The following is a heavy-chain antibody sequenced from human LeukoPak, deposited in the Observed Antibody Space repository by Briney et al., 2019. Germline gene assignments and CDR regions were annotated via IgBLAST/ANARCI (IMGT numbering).Heavy chain of an antibody. CDR1: GFTFGSYA. CDR3: ARGGGLDV. Sequence: GGSLRLPCAASGFTFGSYAMSWVRQAPGKGLEWVASINHNGNVNYYVDSVKGRFTISRDNAKNSLYLQMSNLRAVDTAVYFCARGGGLDVWGQGATVTVSS. V-gene: IGHV3-7*03. CDR2: INHNGNVN. J-gene: IGHJ6*02. D-gene: IGHD3-16*01.